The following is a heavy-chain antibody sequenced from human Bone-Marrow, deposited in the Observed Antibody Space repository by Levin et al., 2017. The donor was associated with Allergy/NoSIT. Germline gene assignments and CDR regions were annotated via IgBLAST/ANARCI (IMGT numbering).Heavy chain of an antibody. J-gene: IGHJ5*02. D-gene: IGHD3-3*01. CDR3: ASRLWSGYYTENNWFDP. CDR1: GYTFTSYD. V-gene: IGHV1-8*01. Sequence: ASVKVSCKASGYTFTSYDINWVRQATGQGLEWMGWMNPNSGNTGYAQKFQGRVTMTRNTSISTAYMELSSLRSEDTAVYYCASRLWSGYYTENNWFDPWGQGTLVTVSS. CDR2: MNPNSGNT.